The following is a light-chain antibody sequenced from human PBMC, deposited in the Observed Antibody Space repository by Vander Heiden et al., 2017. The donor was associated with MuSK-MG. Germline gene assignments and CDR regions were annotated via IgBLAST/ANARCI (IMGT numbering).Light chain of an antibody. CDR3: QQRSNWPPPLT. V-gene: IGKV3-11*01. J-gene: IGKJ4*01. CDR1: QSVSSY. CDR2: DAS. Sequence: MVLTQSPATLSLSPGERATLSCRASQSVSSYLAWYQQKPGQAPRLLIYDASNRATGIPARFSGSGSGTDFTLTISSLEPEDFAVYYCQQRSNWPPPLTFGGGTKVEIK.